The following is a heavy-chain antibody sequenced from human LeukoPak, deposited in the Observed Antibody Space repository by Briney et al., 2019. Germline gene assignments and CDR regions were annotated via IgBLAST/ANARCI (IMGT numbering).Heavy chain of an antibody. V-gene: IGHV1-46*01. Sequence: GASVKDSCKASGYTLTSYDMHWVRQAPGQGLEWMGIIHPSGGSTSYAQKFQGRVTMTRDTSTSTVYMELSSLRSEDTAVYCCARQTGSGSYDWFDPWGQGTLVTVSS. D-gene: IGHD3-10*01. J-gene: IGHJ5*02. CDR2: IHPSGGST. CDR1: GYTLTSYD. CDR3: ARQTGSGSYDWFDP.